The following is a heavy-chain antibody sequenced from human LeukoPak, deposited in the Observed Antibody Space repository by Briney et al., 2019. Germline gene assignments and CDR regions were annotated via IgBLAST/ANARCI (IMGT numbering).Heavy chain of an antibody. J-gene: IGHJ4*02. V-gene: IGHV1-24*01. CDR2: FDPEDGET. Sequence: ASVKVSCKVSGYTLTELSMRWVRQAPGKGLEWMGGFDPEDGETIYAQKFQGRVTMTEDTSTDTAYMELSSLRSEDTAVYYCATDCVPDIVGAQMVRYYFDYWGQGTLVTVSS. CDR3: ATDCVPDIVGAQMVRYYFDY. D-gene: IGHD1-26*01. CDR1: GYTLTELS.